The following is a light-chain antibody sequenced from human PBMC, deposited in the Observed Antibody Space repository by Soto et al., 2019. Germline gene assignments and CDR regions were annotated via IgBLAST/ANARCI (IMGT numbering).Light chain of an antibody. J-gene: IGLJ3*02. Sequence: SYELTQPLSVSVALGQTARITCGGNNSGSKDVDWYQQKPGQAPVLVIYRDSNRPSGIPERFSGSNSGNTATLTISRAQAGDEADYYCQVWDSSTARVFGGGTKLTVL. V-gene: IGLV3-9*01. CDR3: QVWDSSTARV. CDR1: NSGSKD. CDR2: RDS.